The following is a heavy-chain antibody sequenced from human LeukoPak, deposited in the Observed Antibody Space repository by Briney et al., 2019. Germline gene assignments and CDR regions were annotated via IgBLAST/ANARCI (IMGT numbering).Heavy chain of an antibody. Sequence: ASVKVSCKASGYTFTGYYMHWVRQAPGQGLEWMGWISAYNGNTNYAQKLQGRVTMTTDTSTSTAYMELRSLRSDDTAVYYCARDRVDRGFDYWGQGTLVTVSS. J-gene: IGHJ4*02. D-gene: IGHD3-10*01. CDR3: ARDRVDRGFDY. CDR1: GYTFTGYY. V-gene: IGHV1-18*04. CDR2: ISAYNGNT.